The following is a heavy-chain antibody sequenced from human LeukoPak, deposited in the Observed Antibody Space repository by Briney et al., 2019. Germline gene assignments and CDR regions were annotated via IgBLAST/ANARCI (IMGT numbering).Heavy chain of an antibody. D-gene: IGHD2-21*02. CDR3: ARDYFTANDY. Sequence: GASVKVSCKASGYTFTGYYIHWVRPAPGQGLEWMGWINPNSGGTNYAQKFQGRVTMTRDTSISTAYMELSRLRSDDTAVYYCARDYFTANDYWGQGTLVTVSS. V-gene: IGHV1-2*02. CDR2: INPNSGGT. CDR1: GYTFTGYY. J-gene: IGHJ4*02.